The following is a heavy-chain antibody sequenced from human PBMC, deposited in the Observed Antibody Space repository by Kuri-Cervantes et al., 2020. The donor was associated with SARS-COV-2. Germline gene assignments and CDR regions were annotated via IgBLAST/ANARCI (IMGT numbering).Heavy chain of an antibody. CDR3: ARGAID. CDR1: GVSVTTFGSY. V-gene: IGHV4-31*02. D-gene: IGHD2/OR15-2a*01. J-gene: IGHJ4*02. CDR2: IYYNGST. Sequence: GTVSGVSVTTFGSYWTWIRQPPGKGLEWVGYIYYNGSTYYNPSLRSRVIVSVDRSKNQFSLNLNSVTAADTALYYGARGAIDWGQGTLVTVSS.